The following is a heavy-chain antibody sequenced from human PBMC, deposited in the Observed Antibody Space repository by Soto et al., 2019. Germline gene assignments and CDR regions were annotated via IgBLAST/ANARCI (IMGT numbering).Heavy chain of an antibody. V-gene: IGHV1-69*13. Sequence: SVKVSCKTCGCTFSSYAMNWVGQAPGQGREWMGGIIPILGTPNNAQKFQGRVTITADESTSTAYMELSSLRSEDTAVYYCARIPTGVNAFNIWGQGTMVTVSS. CDR1: GCTFSSYA. D-gene: IGHD7-27*01. CDR2: IIPILGTP. J-gene: IGHJ3*02. CDR3: ARIPTGVNAFNI.